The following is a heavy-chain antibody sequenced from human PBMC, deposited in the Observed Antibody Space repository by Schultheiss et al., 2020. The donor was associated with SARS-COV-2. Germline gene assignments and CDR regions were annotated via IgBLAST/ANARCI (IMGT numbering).Heavy chain of an antibody. CDR2: IWYDGSNK. V-gene: IGHV3-33*01. Sequence: GGSLRLSCAASKFTFSSYGMHWVRQAPGKGLEWVAVIWYDGSNKYYADSVKGRFTISRDNSKNTLYLQMNSLRVEDTAVYYCARDAADYFDSSGYYYPWYFDFWGQGTLLTVSS. CDR1: KFTFSSYG. D-gene: IGHD3-22*01. J-gene: IGHJ4*02. CDR3: ARDAADYFDSSGYYYPWYFDF.